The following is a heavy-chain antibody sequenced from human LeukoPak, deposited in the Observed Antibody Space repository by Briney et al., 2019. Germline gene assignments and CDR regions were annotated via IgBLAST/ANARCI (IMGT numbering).Heavy chain of an antibody. CDR1: GGSISSGDYY. D-gene: IGHD3-22*01. CDR2: IYYSGST. V-gene: IGHV4-30-4*08. J-gene: IGHJ4*02. CDR3: AGVSHYDSSGYYYFDY. Sequence: SQTLSLTCTVSGGSISSGDYYWSWIRQPPGKGLEWIGYIYYSGSTYYNPSLKSRVTISVDTSKNQFSLKLSSVTAADTAVYYCAGVSHYDSSGYYYFDYWGQGTLVTVSS.